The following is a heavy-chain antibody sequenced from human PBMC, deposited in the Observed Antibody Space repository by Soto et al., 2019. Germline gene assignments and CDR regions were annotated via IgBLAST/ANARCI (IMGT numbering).Heavy chain of an antibody. J-gene: IGHJ5*02. Sequence: EVQLVESGGGLVKPGGSLRLSCAASGFTFSSYSMNWVRQAPGKGLEWVSSISSSSSYIYYADSVKGRFTISRDNAKNSLYLQMNSLRAEDTAVYYCASSRFLEWLLYPNWFDPWGQGTLVTVSS. CDR3: ASSRFLEWLLYPNWFDP. D-gene: IGHD3-3*01. CDR1: GFTFSSYS. V-gene: IGHV3-21*01. CDR2: ISSSSSYI.